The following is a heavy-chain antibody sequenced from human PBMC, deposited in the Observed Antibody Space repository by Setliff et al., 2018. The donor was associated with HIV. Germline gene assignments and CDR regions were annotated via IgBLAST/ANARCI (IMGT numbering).Heavy chain of an antibody. CDR1: GGSFSGYY. CDR3: AGGPGTTSIDY. J-gene: IGHJ4*02. Sequence: PSETLSLTCAVYGGSFSGYYWSWIRQPPGTGLEWIGEINHSGSTNYNMSLWSRVTISLDASRNQFSLELISVTAADTAVYYCAGGPGTTSIDYWAPGTLVTVSS. V-gene: IGHV4-34*01. CDR2: INHSGST. D-gene: IGHD1-26*01.